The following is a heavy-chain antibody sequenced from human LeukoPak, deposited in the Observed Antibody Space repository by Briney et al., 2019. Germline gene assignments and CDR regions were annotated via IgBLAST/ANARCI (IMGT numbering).Heavy chain of an antibody. Sequence: PGRSLRLSCAASGFTFSSYAMHWVRQAPGKGLEWVAVISYDGSNKYYADSVKGRLTISRDNSKNTLYLQMNSLRAEDTAVYYCARDGTYYYDSKDAFDIWGQGTMVTVSS. CDR2: ISYDGSNK. D-gene: IGHD3-22*01. V-gene: IGHV3-30*04. CDR3: ARDGTYYYDSKDAFDI. CDR1: GFTFSSYA. J-gene: IGHJ3*02.